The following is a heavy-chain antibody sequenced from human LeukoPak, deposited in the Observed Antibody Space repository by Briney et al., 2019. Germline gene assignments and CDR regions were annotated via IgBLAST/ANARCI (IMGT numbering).Heavy chain of an antibody. CDR2: INTDGAST. Sequence: PGGSLRLSCAASGFAFSSYWMFWVRQAPGKGLVWFSQINTDGASTTYGDPAKGRFAISRDNAKNTLYLQMNSLRVEDTAVYYCARGTATTAGIDYWGQGTLVTVSS. J-gene: IGHJ4*02. CDR3: ARGTATTAGIDY. V-gene: IGHV3-74*01. CDR1: GFAFSSYW. D-gene: IGHD1/OR15-1a*01.